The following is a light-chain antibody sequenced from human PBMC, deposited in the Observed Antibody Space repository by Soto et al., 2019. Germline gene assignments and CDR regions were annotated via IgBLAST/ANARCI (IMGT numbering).Light chain of an antibody. CDR1: QSVSSSY. CDR3: QQYGSSPERT. J-gene: IGKJ1*01. V-gene: IGKV3-20*01. Sequence: EIVLTQSPATLSVSPGERVTLSCRASQSVSSSYLAWYQQKPGQAPRLLIYGASSRATGIPDRFSGSGSGTDFTLTISRLEPEDFAVYYCQQYGSSPERTFGQGTKVDIK. CDR2: GAS.